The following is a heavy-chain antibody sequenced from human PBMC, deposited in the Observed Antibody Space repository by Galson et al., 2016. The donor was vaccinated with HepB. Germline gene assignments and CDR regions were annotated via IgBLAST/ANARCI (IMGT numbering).Heavy chain of an antibody. CDR2: TYFRSKWYH. CDR3: TRVKWLGLEFDT. V-gene: IGHV6-1*01. D-gene: IGHD5-12*01. Sequence: CAISGDSVSSNSVAWNWIRQSPSRGLEWLGRTYFRSKWYHDYASSVKSRITVNPDTAKNQFSLHLNSVTSEDTAVYYCTRVKWLGLEFDTWGQGTLVIVSA. J-gene: IGHJ5*02. CDR1: GDSVSSNSVA.